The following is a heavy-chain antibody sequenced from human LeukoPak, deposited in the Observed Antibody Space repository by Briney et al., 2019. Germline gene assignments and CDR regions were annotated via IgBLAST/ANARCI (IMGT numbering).Heavy chain of an antibody. J-gene: IGHJ4*02. CDR3: ARLYCSGSTCYMGVDY. Sequence: GESLKISCKGSGYSFTNYWIAWVRQMPGQGLEWMAIIYPGDSDARYSPSFQGQVTISVDKSISTTYLRWSSLKASDTAMYYCARLYCSGSTCYMGVDYWGQGTLVTVSS. CDR1: GYSFTNYW. CDR2: IYPGDSDA. V-gene: IGHV5-51*01. D-gene: IGHD2-15*01.